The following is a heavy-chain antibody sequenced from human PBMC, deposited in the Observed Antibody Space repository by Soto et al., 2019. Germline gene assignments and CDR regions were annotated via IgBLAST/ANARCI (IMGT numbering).Heavy chain of an antibody. CDR3: ARARGVAKDAKFDP. D-gene: IGHD3-10*01. CDR1: GGTFSSYA. V-gene: IGHV1-69*13. J-gene: IGHJ5*02. Sequence: ASVKVSCKASGGTFSSYAISWVRQAPGQGLEWMGGIIPIFGTANYAQKFQGRVTITADESTSTAYMELSSLRSEDTAVYYCARARGVAKDAKFDPWGQGTLVTVSS. CDR2: IIPIFGTA.